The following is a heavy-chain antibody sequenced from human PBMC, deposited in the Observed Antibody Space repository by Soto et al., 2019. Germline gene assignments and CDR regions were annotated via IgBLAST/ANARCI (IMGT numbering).Heavy chain of an antibody. V-gene: IGHV3-30*18. D-gene: IGHD3-22*01. CDR3: AKDSSYNYYGMDV. CDR1: GFTFSSYG. Sequence: EGSLRLSCAASGFTFSSYGMHWVRQAPGKGLEWVAIISYDGSNKHYADSVKGRFAISRDNSKNTLYLQMNSLRAEDTAVYYCAKDSSYNYYGMDVWGQGTTVTVSS. CDR2: ISYDGSNK. J-gene: IGHJ6*02.